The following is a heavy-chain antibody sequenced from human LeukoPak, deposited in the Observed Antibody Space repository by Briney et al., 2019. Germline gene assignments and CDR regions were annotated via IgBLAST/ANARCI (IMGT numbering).Heavy chain of an antibody. J-gene: IGHJ4*02. Sequence: SETLSLTCAVYGGSFSGYYWSWIRQPPGEGLEWMGEINHSGSTNYTLKSRVTRSVDTSKNQFSLKLSSVTAADTAVYYCARGRDSSSSNYFDYWGQGTLVTVSS. D-gene: IGHD6-6*01. CDR3: ARGRDSSSSNYFDY. CDR1: GGSFSGYY. V-gene: IGHV4-34*01. CDR2: INHSGST.